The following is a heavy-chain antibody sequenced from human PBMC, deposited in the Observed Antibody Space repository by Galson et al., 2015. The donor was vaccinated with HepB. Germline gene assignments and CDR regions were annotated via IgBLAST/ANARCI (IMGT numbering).Heavy chain of an antibody. D-gene: IGHD5-18*01. V-gene: IGHV3-7*03. Sequence: SLRLSCAASGFTLSNYWMTWVRQAPGRGLEWVGNINRDGSEKYYADSVKGRFSISRDNSQNSLYLRMNSLRAEDSAMYYCARIPWLQRWFGGSDYWGQGTLVTVSS. J-gene: IGHJ4*02. CDR2: INRDGSEK. CDR1: GFTLSNYW. CDR3: ARIPWLQRWFGGSDY.